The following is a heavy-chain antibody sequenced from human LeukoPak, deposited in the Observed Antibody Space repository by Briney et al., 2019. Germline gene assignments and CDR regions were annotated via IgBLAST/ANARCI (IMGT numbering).Heavy chain of an antibody. V-gene: IGHV1-24*01. CDR3: ATGKPRGSGSFLRYHFDF. CDR1: GYTLTELS. D-gene: IGHD3-10*01. CDR2: FEPEDGEA. J-gene: IGHJ4*02. Sequence: ASVTVSCKVSGYTLTELSMHWVRQAPGKGLEWMGGFEPEDGEAIYAQKFQGRVTMTEDTSTDTAYMELSSLRSEDTAVYYCATGKPRGSGSFLRYHFDFWGQGTLVTVSS.